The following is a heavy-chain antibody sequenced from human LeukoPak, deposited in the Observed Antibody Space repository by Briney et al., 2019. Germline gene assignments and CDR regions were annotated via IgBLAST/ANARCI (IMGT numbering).Heavy chain of an antibody. V-gene: IGHV4-34*01. D-gene: IGHD1-26*01. CDR1: GGSFSGYY. CDR3: ASKDSGSYYGYFDY. CDR2: INHSGST. Sequence: PSETLSLTCAVYGGSFSGYYWSWLRQPPGKGLEWIGEINHSGSTNYNPSLKSRVTISVDTSKNQFSLKLSSVTAADTAVYYCASKDSGSYYGYFDYWGEGTLVTVSS. J-gene: IGHJ4*02.